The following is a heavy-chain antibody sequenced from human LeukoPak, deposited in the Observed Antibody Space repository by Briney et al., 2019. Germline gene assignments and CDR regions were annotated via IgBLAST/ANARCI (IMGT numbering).Heavy chain of an antibody. CDR1: GFTFSNAW. Sequence: GSLRLSCAASGFTFSNAWMSWVRQAPGKGLEWVGRIKSKTDGGTTDYAAPVKGRFTISRDDSKNTLYLQMNSLKTEDTAVYYCTTVMRGYYYDSSPADAFDIWGQGTMVPVSS. V-gene: IGHV3-15*01. J-gene: IGHJ3*02. CDR3: TTVMRGYYYDSSPADAFDI. CDR2: IKSKTDGGTT. D-gene: IGHD3-22*01.